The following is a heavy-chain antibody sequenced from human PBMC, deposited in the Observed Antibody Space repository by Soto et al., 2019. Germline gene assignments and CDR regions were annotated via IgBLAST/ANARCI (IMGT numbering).Heavy chain of an antibody. CDR2: ISYDGSNK. D-gene: IGHD4-17*01. CDR1: GFTFSSYG. V-gene: IGHV3-30*18. CDR3: AKARHYGGNSEFDY. Sequence: GGSLRLSCAASGFTFSSYGMHWVRQAPGKGLEWVAVISYDGSNKYYADPVKGRFTISRDNSKNTLYLQMNSLRAEDTAVYYCAKARHYGGNSEFDYWGQGTLVTVSS. J-gene: IGHJ4*02.